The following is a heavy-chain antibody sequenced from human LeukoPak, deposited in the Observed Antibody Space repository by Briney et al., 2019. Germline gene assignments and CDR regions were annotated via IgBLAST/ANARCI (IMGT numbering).Heavy chain of an antibody. CDR1: ALTFSSDS. CDR3: ARAPIYSYGLPYAFDI. CDR2: ICSRSRYI. Sequence: GGSMRLSXAASALTFSSDSRNWVRQAPGKVMKSGSSICSRSRYIDYADSAKGTLTISRVNVENSMYAQKNSLRAGDTPVYYCARAPIYSYGLPYAFDIWGQGTMVTVSS. J-gene: IGHJ3*02. D-gene: IGHD5-18*01. V-gene: IGHV3-21*01.